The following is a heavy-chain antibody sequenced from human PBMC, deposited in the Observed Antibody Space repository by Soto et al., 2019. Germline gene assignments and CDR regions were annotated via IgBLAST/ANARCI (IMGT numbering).Heavy chain of an antibody. J-gene: IGHJ5*02. D-gene: IGHD2-2*01. Sequence: SETLSLTCTVSGGSISSSSYYWGWIRQPPGKGLEWIGSIYYSGSTYYNPSLKSRVTISVDTSKNQFSLKLSSVTAADTAVYYCARAGYCSSTSCYEEEVRAWFDPWGQGTLVTVSS. V-gene: IGHV4-39*01. CDR3: ARAGYCSSTSCYEEEVRAWFDP. CDR2: IYYSGST. CDR1: GGSISSSSYY.